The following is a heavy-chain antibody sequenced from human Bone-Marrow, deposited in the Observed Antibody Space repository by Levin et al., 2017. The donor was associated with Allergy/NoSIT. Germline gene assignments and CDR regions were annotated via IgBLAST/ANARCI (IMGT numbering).Heavy chain of an antibody. J-gene: IGHJ5*02. CDR1: GGSISSTTHY. V-gene: IGHV4-39*01. CDR3: VRQGYNWNFGGWFDP. Sequence: SEILSLTCTVSGGSISSTTHYWGWIRQPPGKGLEWIGNMYYSGSTYYNPSLKSRVTISVDTSKNQFSLKLSSVAAADTAVYYCVRQGYNWNFGGWFDPWGQGTLVTVSS. CDR2: MYYSGST. D-gene: IGHD1-7*01.